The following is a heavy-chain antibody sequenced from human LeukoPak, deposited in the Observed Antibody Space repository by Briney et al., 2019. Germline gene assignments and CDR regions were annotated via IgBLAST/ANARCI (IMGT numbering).Heavy chain of an antibody. V-gene: IGHV3-48*04. CDR2: ISRSNTTI. Sequence: QTGGSLRLSCVASGFTFNTYSMNWFRPAPGKGLEWISYISRSNTTIYYADSVKGRFTISRDNAKNSLYLQMNSLRAEVTAVYYCARGRDLFDSWGQGTLVIVSS. CDR3: ARGRDLFDS. J-gene: IGHJ4*02. CDR1: GFTFNTYS.